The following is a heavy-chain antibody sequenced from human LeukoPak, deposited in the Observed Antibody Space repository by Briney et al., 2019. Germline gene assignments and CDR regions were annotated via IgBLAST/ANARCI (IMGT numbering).Heavy chain of an antibody. CDR2: IYTSGST. CDR3: ARLQQLAH. V-gene: IGHV4-61*02. Sequence: SETLSLTCTVSGGSISSGSYYWSWIRQPAGKGLEWIGRIYTSGSTNYNPSLKSRVTISVDTSKNQFSLKLSSVTAADTAVYYCARLQQLAHWGQGTLVTVSS. J-gene: IGHJ4*02. D-gene: IGHD6-6*01. CDR1: GGSISSGSYY.